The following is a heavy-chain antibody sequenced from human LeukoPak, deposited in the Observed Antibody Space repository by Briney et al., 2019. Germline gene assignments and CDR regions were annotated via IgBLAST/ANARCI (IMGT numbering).Heavy chain of an antibody. CDR2: IWYDGSNK. CDR3: ARGRGADYGGNSGYFDY. Sequence: PGGSLRLSCAASGFTFSNFGMHWVRQAPGKGLEWVAVIWYDGSNKYYADSVKGRFTISRDNPKNTLYVQMNSLRAEDTAVYYCARGRGADYGGNSGYFDYWGQGTLVTVSS. V-gene: IGHV3-33*08. D-gene: IGHD4-23*01. J-gene: IGHJ4*02. CDR1: GFTFSNFG.